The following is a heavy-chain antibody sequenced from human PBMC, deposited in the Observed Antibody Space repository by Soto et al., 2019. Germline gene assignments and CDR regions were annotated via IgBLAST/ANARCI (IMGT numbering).Heavy chain of an antibody. CDR2: ISSHGGTT. Sequence: EVQLAESGGGMVQPGGSLRLSCVASGFTFSSYDMHWVRQDPGKGLEYVSSISSHGGTTYYGNSVKGRFTISRDNSKNTLYLQMGSLRAEDMAVYYCVRRVSGNYDYWGQGTLVTVSS. CDR1: GFTFSSYD. D-gene: IGHD1-7*01. V-gene: IGHV3-64*01. J-gene: IGHJ4*02. CDR3: VRRVSGNYDY.